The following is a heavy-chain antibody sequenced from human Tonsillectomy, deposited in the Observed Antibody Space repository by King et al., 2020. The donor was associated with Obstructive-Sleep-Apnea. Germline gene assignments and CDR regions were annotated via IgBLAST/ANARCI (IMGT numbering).Heavy chain of an antibody. V-gene: IGHV3-15*01. D-gene: IGHD1-1*01. J-gene: IGHJ4*02. Sequence: VQLVESGGGLVKPGGSLRLSCAASGFTFSNAWMSWVRQAPGKGLEWVGRIKSKTDGGTTDYAAPVKGRFTISRDDSKNTLYLQMNSLKTEDTAVYYCTTGRGSGTTGYFDYGGQGTLVTVSS. CDR3: TTGRGSGTTGYFDY. CDR2: IKSKTDGGTT. CDR1: GFTFSNAW.